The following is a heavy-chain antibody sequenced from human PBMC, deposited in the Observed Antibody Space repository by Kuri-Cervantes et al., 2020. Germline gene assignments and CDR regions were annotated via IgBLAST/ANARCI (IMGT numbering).Heavy chain of an antibody. CDR3: ARASGPYGDYPRYYFDY. V-gene: IGHV1-3*01. CDR2: INAGNGNT. J-gene: IGHJ4*02. CDR1: GYTFTSYA. Sequence: ASVKVSCKASGYTFTSYAMHWVRQAPGQRLEWMGWINAGNGNTKYSQKFQGRVTITRDTSASTAYMELSSLRSEDTAVYYCARASGPYGDYPRYYFDYWGQGTLVTVSS. D-gene: IGHD4-17*01.